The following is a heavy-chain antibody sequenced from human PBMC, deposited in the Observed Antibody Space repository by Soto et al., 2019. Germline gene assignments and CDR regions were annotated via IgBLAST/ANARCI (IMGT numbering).Heavy chain of an antibody. CDR3: ARVLRYFDWDHDAFDI. D-gene: IGHD3-9*01. J-gene: IGHJ3*02. V-gene: IGHV3-53*01. CDR2: IYSGGST. CDR1: GFTVSSNY. Sequence: GGSLRLSCAASGFTVSSNYMSWVRQAPGKGLEWVSVIYSGGSTYYADSVKGRFTISRDNSKNTLYLQMNSLRAEDTAVYYCARVLRYFDWDHDAFDIWCQGTMVTVSS.